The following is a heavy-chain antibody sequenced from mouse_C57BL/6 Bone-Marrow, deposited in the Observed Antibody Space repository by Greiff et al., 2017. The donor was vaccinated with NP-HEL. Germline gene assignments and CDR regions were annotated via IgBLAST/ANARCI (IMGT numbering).Heavy chain of an antibody. D-gene: IGHD2-2*01. CDR3: TTWVTRFDH. CDR1: GFNIKDDY. J-gene: IGHJ2*01. V-gene: IGHV14-4*01. CDR2: IDPENGDT. Sequence: VQLQQSGAELVRPGASVKLSCTASGFNIKDDYMHWVKQRPEQGLEWIGWIDPENGDTEYASKFQGKATITADTSSNTAYLQLSSLTSEDTAVYYCTTWVTRFDHWGQGTTLTVSS.